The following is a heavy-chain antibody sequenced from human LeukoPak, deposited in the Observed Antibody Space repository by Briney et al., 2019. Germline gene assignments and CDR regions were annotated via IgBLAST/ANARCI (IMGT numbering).Heavy chain of an antibody. CDR1: GFTFSSYA. CDR3: AKASLYYYDSSGYRGYFDY. J-gene: IGHJ4*02. CDR2: ISGSGGST. V-gene: IGHV3-23*01. D-gene: IGHD3-22*01. Sequence: GGSLRLSCAASGFTFSSYAMSWVRQAPGKGLEWVSAISGSGGSTYYADSVKGRFTISRDNSKNTLYLQMNILRAEDTAVYYCAKASLYYYDSSGYRGYFDYWGQGTLVTVSS.